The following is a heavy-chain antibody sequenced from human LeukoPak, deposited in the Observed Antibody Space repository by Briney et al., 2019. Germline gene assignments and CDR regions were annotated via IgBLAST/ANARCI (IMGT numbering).Heavy chain of an antibody. D-gene: IGHD3-16*01. J-gene: IGHJ3*02. CDR3: ARPEGGYAFDI. V-gene: IGHV4-39*07. CDR1: GGSIIYTSYY. Sequence: SETLSLTCTVSGGSIIYTSYYWGWIRQPPGKGLEWIGNIYYSGSTNYNPSLKSRVTMSVDTSKNQFSLKLSSVTAADTAVYYCARPEGGYAFDIWGQGTMVTVSS. CDR2: IYYSGST.